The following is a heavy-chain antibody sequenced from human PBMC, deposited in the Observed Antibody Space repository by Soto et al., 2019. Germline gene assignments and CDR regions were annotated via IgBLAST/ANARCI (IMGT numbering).Heavy chain of an antibody. J-gene: IGHJ4*02. CDR3: ARESQYSSGFDY. Sequence: SETLSLTCNVSGGSVSSGGYYWTWIRQHPGKGLEWVGSMSYSGYTYYNPSLKSRVTMSVDTSKNQFSLKLSSVTAADTAVYYCARESQYSSGFDYWGQGTLVTVSS. CDR1: GGSVSSGGYY. V-gene: IGHV4-61*08. CDR2: MSYSGYT. D-gene: IGHD6-19*01.